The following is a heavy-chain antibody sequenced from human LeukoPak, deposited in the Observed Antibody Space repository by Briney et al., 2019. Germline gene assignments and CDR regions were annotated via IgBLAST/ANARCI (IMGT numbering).Heavy chain of an antibody. V-gene: IGHV4-39*07. J-gene: IGHJ5*02. CDR3: ARGRKYDIVVVVTALGWFDP. CDR1: GGSISSSSYY. CDR2: IYYSGST. D-gene: IGHD2-15*01. Sequence: PSETLSLTCTVSGGSISSSSYYWGWIRQPPGKGLEWIGSIYYSGSTYYNPSLKSRVTISLDTSKNQFSLKLSSVTAADTAVYYCARGRKYDIVVVVTALGWFDPWGQGTLVTVSS.